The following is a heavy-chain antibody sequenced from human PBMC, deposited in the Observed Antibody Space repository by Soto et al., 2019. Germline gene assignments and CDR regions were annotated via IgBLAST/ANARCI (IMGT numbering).Heavy chain of an antibody. V-gene: IGHV3-23*01. D-gene: IGHD2-2*02. J-gene: IGHJ5*02. Sequence: PGGSLRLSCAASGFTFSSYAMTWVRQAPGKGQEWVSTISHGGGSTYYTDSVKGRFTISRDDSKNTLYPRMNGLRAEGTAVYYRTKEAGSSTSWYIGTQFDPCGQGTLVTVSS. CDR2: ISHGGGST. CDR3: TKEAGSSTSWYIGTQFDP. CDR1: GFTFSSYA.